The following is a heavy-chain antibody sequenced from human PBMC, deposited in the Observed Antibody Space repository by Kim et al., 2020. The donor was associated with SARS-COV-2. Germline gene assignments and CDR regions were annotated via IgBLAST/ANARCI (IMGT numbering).Heavy chain of an antibody. J-gene: IGHJ5*02. Sequence: YSQEFQERVTLTMDKSASTAYMELSSLRSEDTAIYYCARVLFGSGNSWFDPWGQGTLVTVSS. D-gene: IGHD5-12*01. CDR3: ARVLFGSGNSWFDP. V-gene: IGHV1-3*01.